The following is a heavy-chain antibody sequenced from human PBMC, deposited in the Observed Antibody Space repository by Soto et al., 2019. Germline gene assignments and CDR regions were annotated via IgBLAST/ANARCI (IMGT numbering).Heavy chain of an antibody. CDR3: ARGAASAAAGTDDAFDI. V-gene: IGHV3-13*01. CDR2: IGTAGDT. CDR1: GFTFSSYD. D-gene: IGHD6-13*01. J-gene: IGHJ3*02. Sequence: GGSLRLSCAASGFTFSSYDMHWVRQATGKGLEWVSAIGTAGDTYYPGSVKGRFTISRENAKNSLYLQMNSLRAGDTAVYYCARGAASAAAGTDDAFDIWGQGTMVTVSS.